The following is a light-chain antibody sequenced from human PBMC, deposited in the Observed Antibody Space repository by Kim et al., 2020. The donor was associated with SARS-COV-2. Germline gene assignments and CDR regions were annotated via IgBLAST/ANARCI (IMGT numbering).Light chain of an antibody. CDR2: AAS. J-gene: IGKJ1*01. V-gene: IGKV1-39*01. CDR3: QQSYSSPKT. CDR1: QSISSY. Sequence: ACIGDRVTITCRASQSISSYLHWYQQKPGKAPKLLIYAASNLQSGVPSNFSGSGSGTDFTLTISSLQPEDFATYYCQQSYSSPKTFGQGTKVEIK.